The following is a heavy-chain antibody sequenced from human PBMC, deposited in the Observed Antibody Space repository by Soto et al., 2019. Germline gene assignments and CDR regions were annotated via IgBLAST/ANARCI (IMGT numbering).Heavy chain of an antibody. CDR1: GGSISSYY. CDR3: ARELYYDYVWGSYPREVSWFDP. Sequence: QVQLQESGPGLVKPSETLSLTCTVSGGSISSYYWSWIRQPPGKGLEWIGYIYYSGSTNYNPSLKSRVTISVDTSKNQFSLKLSSVTAADTAVYYCARELYYDYVWGSYPREVSWFDPWGQGTLVTVSS. CDR2: IYYSGST. V-gene: IGHV4-59*01. D-gene: IGHD3-16*02. J-gene: IGHJ5*02.